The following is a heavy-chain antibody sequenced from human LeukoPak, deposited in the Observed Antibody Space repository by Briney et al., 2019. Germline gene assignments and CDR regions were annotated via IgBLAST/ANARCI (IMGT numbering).Heavy chain of an antibody. J-gene: IGHJ4*02. CDR3: ARRQGSYFDTSGYYYG. CDR2: INTDGNIT. D-gene: IGHD3-22*01. V-gene: IGHV3-74*01. Sequence: GGSLRLSCAASGFTFSNYWMHWVRQAPGKGPVWVSRINTDGNITTYADSVKGRFSISRDNAKNALYLQMNSLRAEDTAVYYCARRQGSYFDTSGYYYGWGQGTLVTVSS. CDR1: GFTFSNYW.